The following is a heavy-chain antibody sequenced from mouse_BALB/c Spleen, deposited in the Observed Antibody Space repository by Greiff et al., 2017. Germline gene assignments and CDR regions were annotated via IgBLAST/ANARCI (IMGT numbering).Heavy chain of an antibody. CDR3: ARGPGYDGFDY. CDR1: GYTFSSYW. Sequence: QVQLKESGAELMKPGASVKISCKATGYTFSSYWIEWVKQRPGHGLEWIGEILPGSGSTNYNEKFKGKATFTADTSSNTAYMQLSSLTSEDSAVYYCARGPGYDGFDYWGQGTTLTVSS. J-gene: IGHJ2*01. D-gene: IGHD2-2*01. CDR2: ILPGSGST. V-gene: IGHV1-9*01.